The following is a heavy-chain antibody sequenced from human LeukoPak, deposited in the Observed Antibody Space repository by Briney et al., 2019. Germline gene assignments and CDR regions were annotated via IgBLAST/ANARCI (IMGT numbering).Heavy chain of an antibody. D-gene: IGHD3-16*01. CDR2: INHNGNVN. J-gene: IGHJ6*02. V-gene: IGHV3-7*01. Sequence: GGSLRLSCAASGFTFSSYWMNWARQAPGKGLEWVASINHNGNVNYYVDSVKGRFTISIDNAKNSLYLQRSNLRDEDTAVYYCARVGVMATVNGYRYHSLDVWGQGTTVAVSS. CDR1: GFTFSSYW. CDR3: ARVGVMATVNGYRYHSLDV.